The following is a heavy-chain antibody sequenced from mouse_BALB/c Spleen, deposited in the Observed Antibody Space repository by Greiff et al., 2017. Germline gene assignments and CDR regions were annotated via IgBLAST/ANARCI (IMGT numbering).Heavy chain of an antibody. CDR3: AREGWLLPFAD. V-gene: IGHV3-6*02. J-gene: IGHJ3*01. CDR2: ISYDGSN. CDR1: GYSITSGYY. D-gene: IGHD2-3*01. Sequence: EVKLQESGPGLVKPSQSLSLTCSVTGYSITSGYYWNWIRQFPGNKLEWMGYISYDGSNNYNPSLKNRISITRDTSKNQFFLKLNSVTTEDTATYYCAREGWLLPFADWGQGTLVTVSA.